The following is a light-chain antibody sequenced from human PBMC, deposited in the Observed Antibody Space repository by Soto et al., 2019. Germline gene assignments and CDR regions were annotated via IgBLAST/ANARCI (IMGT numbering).Light chain of an antibody. V-gene: IGLV4-69*01. CDR1: SGHSSYA. CDR2: LNSDGSH. Sequence: QSVLTQSPYASASLGASVKLTCTLSSGHSSYAIAWHQQQPEKGPRYLMRLNSDGSHTKGDGIPDRFSGSNSGSERYLTISSLQSEDEADYYCQTWGTGIKVFGGGTKLTVL. CDR3: QTWGTGIKV. J-gene: IGLJ3*02.